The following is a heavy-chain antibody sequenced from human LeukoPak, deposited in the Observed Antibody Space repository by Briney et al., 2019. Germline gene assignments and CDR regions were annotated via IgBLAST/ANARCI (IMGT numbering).Heavy chain of an antibody. D-gene: IGHD3-22*01. Sequence: SETLSLTCAVFGGSFSGYHWTWIRQSPGKGLEWIGQINHSGSANYNRSLKSRVTITIESSKNQFSLELSSVTAADSAMYFCARGKYDSSDYSGGWYYFDYWDQGTLVTVSS. J-gene: IGHJ4*02. CDR2: INHSGSA. CDR1: GGSFSGYH. V-gene: IGHV4-34*01. CDR3: ARGKYDSSDYSGGWYYFDY.